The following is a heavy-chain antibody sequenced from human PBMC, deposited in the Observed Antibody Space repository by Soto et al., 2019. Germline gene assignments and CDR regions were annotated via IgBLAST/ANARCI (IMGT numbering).Heavy chain of an antibody. D-gene: IGHD2-2*01. Sequence: SGTLSLTCAVSGYSIGSGYYWGCIRQPTGKGLERIGSIYHSGSTYYNPSLKSRVTISVDTSKKQSSLKLSSVTAAETAVYYCAREVDCSTPGCQGWFDPSGQGTLVTVSS. CDR3: AREVDCSTPGCQGWFDP. CDR1: GYSIGSGYY. V-gene: IGHV4-38-2*02. CDR2: IYHSGST. J-gene: IGHJ5*02.